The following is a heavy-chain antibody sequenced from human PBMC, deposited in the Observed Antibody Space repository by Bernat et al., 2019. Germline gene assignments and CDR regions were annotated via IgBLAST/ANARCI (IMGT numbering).Heavy chain of an antibody. J-gene: IGHJ4*02. CDR1: GFTFSSYA. V-gene: IGHV3-30*01. D-gene: IGHD3-3*01. CDR2: ISYDGSNK. Sequence: QVQLVESGGSVVQPGRSLRLSCAASGFTFSSYAMHWVRQAPGKGLEWVAVISYDGSNKYYADSVKGRFTISRDNSKNTLYLQMNSLRAEDTAVYYCARESITILGVVDYWGQGTLVTVSS. CDR3: ARESITILGVVDY.